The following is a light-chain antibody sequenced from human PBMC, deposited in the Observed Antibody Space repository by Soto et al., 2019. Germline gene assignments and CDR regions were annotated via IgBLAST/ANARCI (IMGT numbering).Light chain of an antibody. Sequence: IVLTQSPVTLSLSPGEIATLSCRAIQSVSSSYLAWYQQKPGQAPRLLIYGASSRATGIPDRFSGSGSGTDFTLTISRLEPEDFAVYYCQQYGSSLPITFGQGTRLEIK. CDR2: GAS. V-gene: IGKV3-20*01. CDR3: QQYGSSLPIT. J-gene: IGKJ5*01. CDR1: QSVSSSY.